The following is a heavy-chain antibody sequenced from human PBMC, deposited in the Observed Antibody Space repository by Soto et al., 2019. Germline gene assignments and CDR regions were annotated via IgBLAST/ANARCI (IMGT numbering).Heavy chain of an antibody. CDR1: GGSVSSGSYY. CDR2: IYYSGST. J-gene: IGHJ6*02. D-gene: IGHD3-10*01. CDR3: ARCAAMVRGVQDDYYYYGMDV. V-gene: IGHV4-61*01. Sequence: SETLSLTCTVSGGSVSSGSYYWSWIRQPPGKGLEWIGYIYYSGSTNYNPSLKSRVTISVDTSKNQFSLKLSSVTAADTAVYYCARCAAMVRGVQDDYYYYGMDVWGQGTTVTVSS.